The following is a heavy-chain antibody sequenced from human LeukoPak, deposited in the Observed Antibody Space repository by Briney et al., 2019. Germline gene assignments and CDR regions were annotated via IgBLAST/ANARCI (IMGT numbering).Heavy chain of an antibody. V-gene: IGHV4-59*01. CDR3: AGNGDSATFDY. CDR2: IYYSGST. Sequence: PSETLSLTCTVSGGSISSYYWSWIRQPPGKGLEWIGYIYYSGSTNYNPSLTSRVTISVDTSKNQFSLKLSSVTAADTAVYYCAGNGDSATFDYWGQGTLVTVSS. J-gene: IGHJ4*02. CDR1: GGSISSYY. D-gene: IGHD4-17*01.